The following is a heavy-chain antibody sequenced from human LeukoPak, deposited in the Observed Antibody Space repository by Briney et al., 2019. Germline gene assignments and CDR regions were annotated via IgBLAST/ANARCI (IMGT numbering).Heavy chain of an antibody. D-gene: IGHD3-22*01. CDR3: ARGRQDVTMIVVVMTAVSYYLDV. CDR2: MNPSGST. V-gene: IGHV4-34*01. CDR1: GGSFSGYY. J-gene: IGHJ6*03. Sequence: SETLSLTCAVYGGSFSGYYWTWIRQTPEKGLEWIGEMNPSGSTSYNPSLKSRVTVSVDTSKNQFSLRLSSVTAADTAVYYCARGRQDVTMIVVVMTAVSYYLDVWGKGTTVTVS.